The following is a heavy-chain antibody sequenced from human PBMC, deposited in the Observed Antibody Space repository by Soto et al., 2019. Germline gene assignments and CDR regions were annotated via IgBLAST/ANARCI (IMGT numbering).Heavy chain of an antibody. J-gene: IGHJ5*02. CDR3: AKHLADYDSGSFRWLDP. Sequence: GGSLRLSGAASGLSFSSYAMSWVRQAPGKGLEWVSSISGSGANPYYPDSVKGRFSISRDNSKNPLFLQMTSLRAEDSAVYYCAKHLADYDSGSFRWLDPLGQGTLVTVSS. D-gene: IGHD3-10*01. V-gene: IGHV3-23*01. CDR2: ISGSGANP. CDR1: GLSFSSYA.